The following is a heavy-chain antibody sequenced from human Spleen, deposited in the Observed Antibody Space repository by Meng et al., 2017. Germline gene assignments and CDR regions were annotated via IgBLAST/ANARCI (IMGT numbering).Heavy chain of an antibody. V-gene: IGHV4-61*01. CDR3: ASNGWYCLDY. CDR1: GGSVISGSYY. CDR2: MYFSEST. D-gene: IGHD2-8*02. J-gene: IGHJ4*02. Sequence: RECGPGLVGLSEPLSLTCTFSGGSVISGSYYWSWIRKPPGKGLEWIGYMYFSESTNYNPSLKSRVTISVDTSKKQFSLNLMSVTAADTAVYYCASNGWYCLDYWGQGTLVTVSS.